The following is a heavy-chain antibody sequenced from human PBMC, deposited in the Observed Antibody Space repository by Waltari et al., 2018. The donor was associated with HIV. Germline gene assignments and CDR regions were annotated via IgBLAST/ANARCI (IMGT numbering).Heavy chain of an antibody. CDR3: ARDHYYDFWSCSDDY. CDR1: GFTFSSYW. CDR2: IKQDGSEK. D-gene: IGHD3-3*01. J-gene: IGHJ4*02. Sequence: EVQLVESGGGLVQPGGSLRLSCAASGFTFSSYWMSWVRQAPGKGVEWVANIKQDGSEKYYVDSVKGRFTISRDNAKNSLYLQMNSLRAEDTAVYYCARDHYYDFWSCSDDYWGQGTLVTVSS. V-gene: IGHV3-7*01.